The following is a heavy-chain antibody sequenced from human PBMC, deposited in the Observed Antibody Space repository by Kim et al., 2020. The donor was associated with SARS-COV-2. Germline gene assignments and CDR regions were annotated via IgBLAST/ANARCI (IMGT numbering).Heavy chain of an antibody. D-gene: IGHD3-9*01. CDR2: T. Sequence: TYYNPSLKGRVTISVDTSKNQFSLKLSSVTAADTAVYYCAGLRYFDWLILWGQGTLVTVSS. J-gene: IGHJ4*02. CDR3: AGLRYFDWLIL. V-gene: IGHV4-39*07.